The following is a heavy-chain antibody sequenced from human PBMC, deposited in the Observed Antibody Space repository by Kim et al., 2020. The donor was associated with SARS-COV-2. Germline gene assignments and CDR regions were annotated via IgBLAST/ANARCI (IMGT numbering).Heavy chain of an antibody. CDR1: GVSTSLGAYY. V-gene: IGHV4-30-4*01. D-gene: IGHD2-8*02. CDR2: VHYSGST. CDR3: ARAIRPSRYCFDY. Sequence: SETLSLTCTVSGVSTSLGAYYWGWVRQPPGKGLEWIGYVHYSGSTNYNPSLKSRVTISLDTSKNQFSLRLSSVAVADTAVYYCARAIRPSRYCFDYWGQGTPVTVSP. J-gene: IGHJ4*02.